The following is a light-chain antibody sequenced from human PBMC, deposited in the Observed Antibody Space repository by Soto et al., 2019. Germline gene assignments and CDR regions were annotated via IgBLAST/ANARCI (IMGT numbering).Light chain of an antibody. CDR1: QSVSSSY. Sequence: EIVGTQSARARSLYTRERATLSCRASQSVSSSYLAWYQQKPGQAPRLLIYGASSRATGIPDRFSGSGSGTDFTLTISRLEPADCAAHYCQQYASSPPWTFAQGTKLDIK. V-gene: IGKV3-20*01. CDR3: QQYASSPPWT. CDR2: GAS. J-gene: IGKJ1*01.